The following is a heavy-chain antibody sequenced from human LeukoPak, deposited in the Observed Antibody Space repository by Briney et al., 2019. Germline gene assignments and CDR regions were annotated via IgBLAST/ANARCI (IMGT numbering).Heavy chain of an antibody. J-gene: IGHJ3*02. CDR3: ARDFTDDAFDI. CDR1: GGTFSSYA. Sequence: SVKVSCKASGGTFSSYAISWVRQAPGQGLEWMGRIIPILGIANYAQKFQGRVTITADKSTSTAYMELSSLRSEDTAVYYCARDFTDDAFDIWGQGTMVTVS. CDR2: IIPILGIA. D-gene: IGHD3-16*01. V-gene: IGHV1-69*04.